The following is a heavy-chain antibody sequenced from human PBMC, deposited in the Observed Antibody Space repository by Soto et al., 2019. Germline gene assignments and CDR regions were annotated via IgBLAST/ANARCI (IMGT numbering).Heavy chain of an antibody. CDR2: IKQDGSEK. D-gene: IGHD3-3*01. J-gene: IGHJ4*02. CDR3: ARTQTQGITIFGVVIARTYYFDD. CDR1: GFTFSSYW. V-gene: IGHV3-7*01. Sequence: PGGSLRLSCAASGFTFSSYWMSWVRQAPGKGLEWVANIKQDGSEKYYVDSVKGRFTISRDNAKNSLYLQMNSLRAEDTAVYYCARTQTQGITIFGVVIARTYYFDDWGQGTLVTVSS.